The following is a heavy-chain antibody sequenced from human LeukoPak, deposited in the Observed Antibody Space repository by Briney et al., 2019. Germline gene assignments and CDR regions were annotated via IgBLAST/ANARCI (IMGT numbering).Heavy chain of an antibody. Sequence: GGSLRLSCAASGFTFSRYWMGWVGQAPGKGLEWVANIKQDGSEKYYVDSVKGRFTISRDNDKNSLYLQMNSLRAEDTAVYYCARVWAGTFVDYWGQGTLVTVSS. J-gene: IGHJ4*02. D-gene: IGHD6-19*01. V-gene: IGHV3-7*01. CDR3: ARVWAGTFVDY. CDR2: IKQDGSEK. CDR1: GFTFSRYW.